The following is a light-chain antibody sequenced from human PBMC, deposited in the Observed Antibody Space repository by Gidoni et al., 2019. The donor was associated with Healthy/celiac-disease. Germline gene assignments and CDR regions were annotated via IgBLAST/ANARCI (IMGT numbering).Light chain of an antibody. CDR3: QPYGSSPWT. Sequence: EIVLTQYPGTLSLSPGERATLSCRASQSVSSSYLAWYQQKPGQAPRLLIYGASSRATGIPDRVSDSGSGTDFTLTISRLEPEDFAVYYCQPYGSSPWTFGQGTKVEIK. CDR2: GAS. J-gene: IGKJ1*01. V-gene: IGKV3-20*01. CDR1: QSVSSSY.